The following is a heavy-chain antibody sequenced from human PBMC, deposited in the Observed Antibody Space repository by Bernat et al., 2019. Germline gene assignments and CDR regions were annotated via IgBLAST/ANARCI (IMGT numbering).Heavy chain of an antibody. CDR1: GFTFSSYG. CDR3: AKGGPRDMVRGAIIV. V-gene: IGHV3-30*18. D-gene: IGHD3-10*01. CDR2: ISYDGSNK. J-gene: IGHJ4*02. Sequence: QVQLVESGGGVVQPGTSLRLSCAASGFTFSSYGMHWVRQAPGKGLEWVAIISYDGSNKYYADSVKGRFTISRDNSKNTLYLQMNSLRAEDTAVYYCAKGGPRDMVRGAIIVWGQGTLVTVSS.